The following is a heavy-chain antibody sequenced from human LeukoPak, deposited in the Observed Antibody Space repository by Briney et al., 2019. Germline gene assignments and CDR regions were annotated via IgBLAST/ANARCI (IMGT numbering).Heavy chain of an antibody. CDR2: IYYSGST. Sequence: SETLSLTCTVSGGSISSSSYYWGWIRQPPGKGLEWIGSIYYSGSTNYNPSLKSRVTISVDTSKNQFSLKLSSVTAADTAVYYCARGFYTENFDYWGQGTLVTVSS. D-gene: IGHD3-16*01. CDR1: GGSISSSSYY. CDR3: ARGFYTENFDY. J-gene: IGHJ4*02. V-gene: IGHV4-39*07.